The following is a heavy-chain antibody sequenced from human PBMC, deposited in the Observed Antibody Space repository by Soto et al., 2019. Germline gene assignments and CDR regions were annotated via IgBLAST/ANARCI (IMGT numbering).Heavy chain of an antibody. V-gene: IGHV3-23*01. CDR2: ISGSGGST. D-gene: IGHD2-15*01. J-gene: IGHJ4*02. Sequence: GSLRLSCAASGFTFSSYAMSWVRQAPGKGLEWVSAISGSGGSTYYADSVKGRFTISRDNSKNTLYLQMNSLRAEDTAVYYCATGGGYCSGGSCYFDYWGQGTLVTVSS. CDR3: ATGGGYCSGGSCYFDY. CDR1: GFTFSSYA.